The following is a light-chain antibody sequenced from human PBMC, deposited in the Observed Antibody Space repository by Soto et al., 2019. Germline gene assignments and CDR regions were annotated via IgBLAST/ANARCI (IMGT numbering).Light chain of an antibody. CDR3: QQYGSSPLT. J-gene: IGKJ3*01. CDR1: QSVSSSY. CDR2: GAS. Sequence: EIVLTQSPGTLSLSPGERATLSCRASQSVSSSYLAWYQQKPGQAPRLLIYGASSRATGIPDRFSGSGSGTDFTLTISRLAPEDFEVYYCQQYGSSPLTFGPGTKVDIK. V-gene: IGKV3-20*01.